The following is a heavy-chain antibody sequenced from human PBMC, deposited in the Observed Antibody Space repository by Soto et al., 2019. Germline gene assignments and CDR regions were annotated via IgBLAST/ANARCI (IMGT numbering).Heavy chain of an antibody. D-gene: IGHD3-10*01. Sequence: PSDILSLTCTVSGGSISSGDYYWSWIRQPPGKGLEWIGYIYYSGSTYYNPSLKSRVTISVDTSKNQFSLKLSSVTAADTAVYYCARVGGFGATTIDDWGQGTLVTVSS. J-gene: IGHJ4*02. CDR2: IYYSGST. CDR1: GGSISSGDYY. CDR3: ARVGGFGATTIDD. V-gene: IGHV4-30-4*02.